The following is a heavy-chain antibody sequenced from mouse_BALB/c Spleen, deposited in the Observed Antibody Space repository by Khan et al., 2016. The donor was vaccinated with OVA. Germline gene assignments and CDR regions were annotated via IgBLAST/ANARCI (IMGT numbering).Heavy chain of an antibody. J-gene: IGHJ2*01. CDR2: INPTSDYT. Sequence: QVQLQQPGAELAKPGASVKMSCKASGYTFTTYWMHWVKQRPGQGLEWIGYINPTSDYTDYNEKFKDKATLSADKSSSTAYMQLSSLTSEDSAVYCCARDRIDYWGQGTTLTVSS. V-gene: IGHV1-7*01. CDR3: ARDRIDY. CDR1: GYTFTTYW.